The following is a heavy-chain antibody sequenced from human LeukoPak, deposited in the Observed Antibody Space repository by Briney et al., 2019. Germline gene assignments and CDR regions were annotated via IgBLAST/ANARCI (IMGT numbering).Heavy chain of an antibody. V-gene: IGHV4-59*08. J-gene: IGHJ6*02. CDR2: ISQNGYT. Sequence: PSETLSLTCTVSGASIGSYYWGWIRQPPGKGLEWIGYISQNGYTKYTPSLKSRVTISRDTSENQFSLILSSVTAADTAVYYCTRHDVVAVIGHGMAVWGQGTTVTVSS. CDR3: TRHDVVAVIGHGMAV. D-gene: IGHD2-15*01. CDR1: GASIGSYY.